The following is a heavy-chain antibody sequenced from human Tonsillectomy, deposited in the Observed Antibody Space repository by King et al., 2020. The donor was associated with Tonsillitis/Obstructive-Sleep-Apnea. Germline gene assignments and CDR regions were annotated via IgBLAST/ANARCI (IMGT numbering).Heavy chain of an antibody. D-gene: IGHD1-26*01. CDR1: GFTFSSYG. Sequence: VQLVESGGGVVQPGRSLRLSCAASGFTFSSYGMHWVRQAPGKGLEWVAVIWYDGSNKYYADSVKGRFTISRDNSKNTLYLQMNILRAEDTAVYYCARDYSGSYLDYWGQGTLVTVSS. J-gene: IGHJ4*02. CDR2: IWYDGSNK. V-gene: IGHV3-33*01. CDR3: ARDYSGSYLDY.